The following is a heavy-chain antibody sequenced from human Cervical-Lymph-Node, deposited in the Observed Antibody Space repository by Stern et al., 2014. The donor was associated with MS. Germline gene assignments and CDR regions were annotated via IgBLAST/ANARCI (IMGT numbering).Heavy chain of an antibody. D-gene: IGHD6-13*01. Sequence: DVQLVESGAEVKKPGESLRISCKGSGYTFSNYWIGWVRQMPGKGLEWMGSIFPGDPDARYTPSFQGQITISADKSSNTAFLQWNSLKASDTAMYYCARRKYSSSYYYYFGMDVWGQGTTVTVSS. CDR2: IFPGDPDA. J-gene: IGHJ6*02. CDR1: GYTFSNYW. CDR3: ARRKYSSSYYYYFGMDV. V-gene: IGHV5-51*03.